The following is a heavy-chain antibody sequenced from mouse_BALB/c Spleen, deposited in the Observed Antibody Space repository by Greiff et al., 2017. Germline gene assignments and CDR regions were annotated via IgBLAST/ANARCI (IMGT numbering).Heavy chain of an antibody. Sequence: EVQLQQSGPELVKPGASVKISCKASGYSFTGYFMNWVMQSHGKSLEWIGRINPYNGDTFYNQKFKGKATLTVDKSSSTAHMELRSLASEDSAVYYCARTRYDYGYAMDYWGQGTSVTVSS. J-gene: IGHJ4*01. V-gene: IGHV1-20*02. CDR1: GYSFTGYF. D-gene: IGHD2-4*01. CDR3: ARTRYDYGYAMDY. CDR2: INPYNGDT.